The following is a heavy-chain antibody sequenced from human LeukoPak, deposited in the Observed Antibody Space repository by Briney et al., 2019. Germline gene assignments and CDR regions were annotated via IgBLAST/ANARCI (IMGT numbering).Heavy chain of an antibody. CDR2: MSPKSGDT. J-gene: IGHJ4*02. V-gene: IGHV1-8*01. CDR3: ARGPPNWGYDY. Sequence: GASVKVSCKASGYTFTSYDFNWVRQATGQGLEWMGWMSPKSGDTGYAQKFQDRVTMTRNTSISTAYMELSSLRSDDTAVYYCARGPPNWGYDYWGPGTLVTVSS. D-gene: IGHD7-27*01. CDR1: GYTFTSYD.